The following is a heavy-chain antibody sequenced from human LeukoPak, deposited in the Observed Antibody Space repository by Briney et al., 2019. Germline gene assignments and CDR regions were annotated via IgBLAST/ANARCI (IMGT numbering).Heavy chain of an antibody. D-gene: IGHD2-2*01. Sequence: ASVKVSCKASGYTFTSYYMHWVRQAPGQGLEWMGIINPSGGSTSYAQKFQGRVTMTRDTSTSTVYMELSSLRSEDTAVYYCARGQVGKDIVVVPAAPDAFDIWGQGTMVTVSS. V-gene: IGHV1-46*01. J-gene: IGHJ3*02. CDR2: INPSGGST. CDR1: GYTFTSYY. CDR3: ARGQVGKDIVVVPAAPDAFDI.